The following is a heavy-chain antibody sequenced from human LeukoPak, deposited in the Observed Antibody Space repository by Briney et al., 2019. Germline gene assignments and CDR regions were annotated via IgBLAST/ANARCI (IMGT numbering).Heavy chain of an antibody. J-gene: IGHJ6*04. D-gene: IGHD3-3*02. Sequence: GGSLRLSCAASGFIFIGYGMHWVRQAPGKGPEWVAFIRPDGHNKYYADSVKGRFMISGDNSKNTVDLQMNSLRGDDTAMYYCAKEGAASWDVDVWGKGTTVTVSS. CDR3: AKEGAASWDVDV. V-gene: IGHV3-30*02. CDR1: GFIFIGYG. CDR2: IRPDGHNK.